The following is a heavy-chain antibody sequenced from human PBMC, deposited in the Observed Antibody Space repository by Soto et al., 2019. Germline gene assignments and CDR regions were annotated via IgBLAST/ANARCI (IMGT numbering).Heavy chain of an antibody. J-gene: IGHJ4*02. V-gene: IGHV4-59*01. CDR3: ASDLAAADFDY. D-gene: IGHD6-13*01. Sequence: QMQLQESGPGLVKPSETLSLTCTVSGGSSSAYYWSWIRQPPGKGLEWVGYVNHSGVTNYNPSLKSRAAISLDTSKNHFSLKLTSVTAADAAVYYCASDLAAADFDYWGQGTPVTVSS. CDR1: GGSSSAYY. CDR2: VNHSGVT.